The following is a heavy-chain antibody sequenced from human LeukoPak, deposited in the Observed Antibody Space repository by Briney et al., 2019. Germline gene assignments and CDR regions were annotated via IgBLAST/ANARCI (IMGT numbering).Heavy chain of an antibody. CDR2: IYETGST. CDR3: ARLGWLYGSGSMNWFDS. Sequence: SETLSLTCTVSGGSISSSRYYWGWVRQPPGKGLEWIASIYETGSTYYNPSLKSRVTMSVDTSENQFSLRLASVTAADTAVYHCARLGWLYGSGSMNWFDSWSQGTLVTVSS. D-gene: IGHD3-10*01. V-gene: IGHV4-39*01. J-gene: IGHJ5*01. CDR1: GGSISSSRYY.